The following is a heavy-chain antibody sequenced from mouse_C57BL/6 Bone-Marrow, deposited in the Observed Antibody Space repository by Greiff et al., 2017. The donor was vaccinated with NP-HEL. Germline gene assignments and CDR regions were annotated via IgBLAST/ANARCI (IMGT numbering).Heavy chain of an antibody. V-gene: IGHV5-4*01. J-gene: IGHJ2*01. CDR3: ARDGLTTAPEYFDY. CDR2: ISDGGSYT. D-gene: IGHD1-2*01. Sequence: EVQGVESGGGLVKPGGSLKLSCAASGFTFSSYAMSWVRQTPEKRLEWVATISDGGSYTYYPDNVKGRFTISRANAKNNLYLQMSHLKSEDTAMYYCARDGLTTAPEYFDYWGQGTTLTVSS. CDR1: GFTFSSYA.